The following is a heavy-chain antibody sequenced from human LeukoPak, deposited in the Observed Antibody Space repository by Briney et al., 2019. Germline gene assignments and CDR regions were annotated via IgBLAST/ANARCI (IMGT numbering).Heavy chain of an antibody. CDR1: GYTFTSYG. D-gene: IGHD1-1*01. V-gene: IGHV1-18*01. CDR3: ARGNDRLLPDAFDI. CDR2: ISAYNGNT. J-gene: IGHJ3*02. Sequence: GASVKVSCKASGYTFTSYGISWVRQAPGQGLEWMGWISAYNGNTNYAQKPQGRVTMTTDTSTSTAYMELRSLRSDDTAVYYCARGNDRLLPDAFDIWGQGTMVTVSS.